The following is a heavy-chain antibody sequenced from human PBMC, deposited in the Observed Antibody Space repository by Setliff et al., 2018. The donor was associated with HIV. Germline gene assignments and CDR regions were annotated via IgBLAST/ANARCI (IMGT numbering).Heavy chain of an antibody. CDR3: ARGRWLQSFDY. V-gene: IGHV1-69*13. D-gene: IGHD5-12*01. J-gene: IGHJ4*02. CDR2: IIPVSGTT. CDR1: GGSLSSFA. Sequence: SVKVSCKVSGGSLSSFAISWVRQAPGHGLEWMGGIIPVSGTTNYAQKVQGRVTLSADESTSTAYTQLSGLTSEDTAVYYCARGRWLQSFDYWGQGTLVTVSS.